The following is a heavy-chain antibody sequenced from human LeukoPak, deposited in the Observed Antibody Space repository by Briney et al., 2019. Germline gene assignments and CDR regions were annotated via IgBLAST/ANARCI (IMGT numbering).Heavy chain of an antibody. CDR2: IKQDGSEK. J-gene: IGHJ4*02. CDR1: GFTFSDYW. V-gene: IGHV3-7*03. CDR3: VAGRGWLPDY. D-gene: IGHD5-12*01. Sequence: GGSLRLSCAASGFTFSDYWMNWVRQAPGKGLEWVAIIKQDGSEKLYVDSVKGRFIISRDNAKNSLYLQMNSLRVDDMAVYYCVAGRGWLPDYWGQGTLVTVSS.